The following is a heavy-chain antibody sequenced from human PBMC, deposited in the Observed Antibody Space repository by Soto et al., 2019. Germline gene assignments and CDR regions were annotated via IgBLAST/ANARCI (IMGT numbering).Heavy chain of an antibody. Sequence: PSETLSLTCSVSCGSISSYYWRWIRQPPGKGLEWIGYIYYSGSTNYNPSLKSRVTISIDTSKKQFSLKLSSVTAADTAVYYCARGASVVATPHYFDYWGQGTLVTVSS. V-gene: IGHV4-59*01. CDR3: ARGASVVATPHYFDY. CDR2: IYYSGST. J-gene: IGHJ4*02. CDR1: CGSISSYY. D-gene: IGHD2-15*01.